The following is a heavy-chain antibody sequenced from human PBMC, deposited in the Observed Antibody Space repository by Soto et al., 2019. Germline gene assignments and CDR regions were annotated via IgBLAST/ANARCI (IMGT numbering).Heavy chain of an antibody. D-gene: IGHD3-10*01. J-gene: IGHJ4*02. V-gene: IGHV4-31*03. CDR1: GGSISSGGYY. Sequence: QVQLQESGPGLVKPSQTLSLTCTVSGGSISSGGYYWSWIRQHPGKGLEWIGYISYSGSTYYNPSLKSRVTISVDTSKNQFSLKLSSVTAADTAVYYCARAVVRGVIIDYWGQGTLVTVSS. CDR2: ISYSGST. CDR3: ARAVVRGVIIDY.